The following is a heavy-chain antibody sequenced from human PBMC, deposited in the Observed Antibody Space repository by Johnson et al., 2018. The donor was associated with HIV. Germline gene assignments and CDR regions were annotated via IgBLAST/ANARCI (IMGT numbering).Heavy chain of an antibody. CDR3: ASEGGSCSCGWCFDALDF. CDR2: IKQDGSEK. D-gene: IGHD2-15*01. Sequence: EKLVESGGGLVKPGGSLRLSCAASGFTFSSYGMHWVRQAPGKGLEWVANIKQDGSEKYYVDSVKGRFTISRDNAKNSLYLQMDSWRAEDTAVYYCASEGGSCSCGWCFDALDFWGQGTMVTVSS. V-gene: IGHV3-7*03. J-gene: IGHJ3*01. CDR1: GFTFSSYG.